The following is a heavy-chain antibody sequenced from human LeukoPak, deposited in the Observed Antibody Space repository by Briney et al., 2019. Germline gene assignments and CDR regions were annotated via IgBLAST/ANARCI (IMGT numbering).Heavy chain of an antibody. D-gene: IGHD6-19*01. CDR1: GGTFSSYA. CDR3: ARVGSGWPYYYYYMDV. V-gene: IGHV1-2*02. J-gene: IGHJ6*03. CDR2: INPNSGGT. Sequence: ASVKVSCKASGGTFSSYAISWVRQAPGQGLEWMGWINPNSGGTNYAQKFQGRVTMTRDTSISTAYMELSRLRSDDTAVYYCARVGSGWPYYYYYMDVWGKGTTVTISS.